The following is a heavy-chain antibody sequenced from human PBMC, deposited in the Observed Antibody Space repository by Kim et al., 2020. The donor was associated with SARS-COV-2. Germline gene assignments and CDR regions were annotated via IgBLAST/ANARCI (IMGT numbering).Heavy chain of an antibody. CDR1: GFTFSSYS. CDR3: VGGATGHYV. V-gene: IGHV3-53*01. D-gene: IGHD1-26*01. CDR2: INGGDST. Sequence: GGSLRLSCAASGFTFSSYSMTWVRQAPGKGLEWISIINGGDSTNYSDSAKGRLSTSTDNSKNTLVFRKNSLRVEDTAAFYCVGGATGHYVWGRGTLFTVS. J-gene: IGHJ4*02.